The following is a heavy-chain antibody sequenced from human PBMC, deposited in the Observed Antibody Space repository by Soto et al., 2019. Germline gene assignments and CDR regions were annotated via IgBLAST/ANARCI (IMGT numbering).Heavy chain of an antibody. CDR1: GFTFSSYA. J-gene: IGHJ4*02. V-gene: IGHV3-23*01. Sequence: GGSLRLSCAASGFTFSSYAMSWVRQAPGKGLEWVSAISGSGGSTYYADSVKGRFTISRDNSKNTLYLQMNSLRAEDTAVYYCAKKGFSRTDRPSPCYFDYWGQGTLVTVSS. CDR2: ISGSGGST. CDR3: AKKGFSRTDRPSPCYFDY.